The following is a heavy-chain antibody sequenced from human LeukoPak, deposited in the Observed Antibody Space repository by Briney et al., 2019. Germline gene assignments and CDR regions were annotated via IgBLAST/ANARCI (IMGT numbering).Heavy chain of an antibody. V-gene: IGHV1-2*02. CDR1: GYTFTEYY. CDR2: INPKIGGT. J-gene: IGHJ4*02. D-gene: IGHD3-10*01. Sequence: GASVKVSCKASGYTFTEYYIHWVRQAPGQGLEWMGWINPKIGGTNYAQKFQGRVTMTRDTSISTAYMELSRLRSDDTAVYYCAREIGSGSFLDNWGQGTLVTVSS. CDR3: AREIGSGSFLDN.